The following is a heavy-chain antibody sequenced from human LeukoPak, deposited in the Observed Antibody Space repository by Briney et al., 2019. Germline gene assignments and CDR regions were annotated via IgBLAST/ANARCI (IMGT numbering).Heavy chain of an antibody. CDR1: GYTFSSYG. CDR3: ARSHSSSSGAWFDP. V-gene: IGHV1-18*01. J-gene: IGHJ5*02. Sequence: ASVTVSCKASGYTFSSYGISWVRQAPGQGLEWMGWISAYNGNTNYAQKLQGRVTMTTDTSTSTAYMELRSLRSDDTAVYYCARSHSSSSGAWFDPWGQGTLVTVSS. CDR2: ISAYNGNT. D-gene: IGHD6-13*01.